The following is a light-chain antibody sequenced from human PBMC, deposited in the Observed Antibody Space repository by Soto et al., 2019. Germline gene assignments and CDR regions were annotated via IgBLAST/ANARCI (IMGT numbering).Light chain of an antibody. Sequence: EIALTQSPGTLSLSPGEIATLSCRASQSVSSSYLAWYQQKPGQAPGLLIYGASSRATGIPDRFRGSESGTDITLTMSRLEPEDFAVYYWQQYGSSRTFGQGTKVDI. V-gene: IGKV3-20*01. CDR2: GAS. CDR1: QSVSSSY. CDR3: QQYGSSRT. J-gene: IGKJ1*01.